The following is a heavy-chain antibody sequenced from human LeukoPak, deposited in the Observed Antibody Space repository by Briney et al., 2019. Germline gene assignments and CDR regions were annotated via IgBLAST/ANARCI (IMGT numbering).Heavy chain of an antibody. J-gene: IGHJ4*02. Sequence: GRSLRLSCAASGFTFSSYAMHWVSQAPGKGLEWVAVISYDGSNKYYADSMKGRFTISRDNSKNTLYLQMNSLRAEDTAVYYCARDARDGYNSSWDYWGQGTLVTVSS. CDR3: ARDARDGYNSSWDY. V-gene: IGHV3-30-3*01. CDR2: ISYDGSNK. CDR1: GFTFSSYA. D-gene: IGHD5-24*01.